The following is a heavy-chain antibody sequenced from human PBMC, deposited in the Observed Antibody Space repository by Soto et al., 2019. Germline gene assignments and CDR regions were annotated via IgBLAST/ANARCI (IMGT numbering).Heavy chain of an antibody. Sequence: QLQLQESGSGLVKPSQPLSLTCAVSGGSISSGGYSWSWLRQPPGKGLEWIGYSYHSGSTYYNPSLKSRVTISVDRSKNQFSLKLSSVTAADTAVYYCARGQLEPFRGYFELWGRVTLVTVSS. CDR2: SYHSGST. J-gene: IGHJ2*01. CDR3: ARGQLEPFRGYFEL. CDR1: GGSISSGGYS. V-gene: IGHV4-30-2*01. D-gene: IGHD1-1*01.